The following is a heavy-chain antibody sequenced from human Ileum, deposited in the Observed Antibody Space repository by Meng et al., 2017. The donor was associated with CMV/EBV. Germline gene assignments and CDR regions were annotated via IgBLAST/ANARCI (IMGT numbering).Heavy chain of an antibody. D-gene: IGHD1-14*01. CDR3: ARRSRMRMGFDP. Sequence: TVSGGSISSGDYYWSWIRQPPGKGLEWIGYIYYSGSTYYSPSLKSRVTISVDTSKNQFSLKLSSVTAADTAVYYCARRSRMRMGFDPWGQGTLVTVSS. CDR1: GGSISSGDYY. J-gene: IGHJ5*02. V-gene: IGHV4-30-4*08. CDR2: IYYSGST.